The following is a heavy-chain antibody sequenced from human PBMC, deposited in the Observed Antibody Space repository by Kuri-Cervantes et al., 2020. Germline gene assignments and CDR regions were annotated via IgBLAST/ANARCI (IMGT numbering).Heavy chain of an antibody. J-gene: IGHJ4*02. CDR1: GFTFSSYA. D-gene: IGHD3-9*01. Sequence: GSLRLSCAASGFTFSSYAMHWVRQAPGKGLEWVAVRSYDGSNKYYADSVKGRFTISRDNSKNTLYLQMNSLRAEDTAVNYCAKDNIRYYDILTGLVYWGQGTLVTVSS. CDR3: AKDNIRYYDILTGLVY. V-gene: IGHV3-30*01. CDR2: RSYDGSNK.